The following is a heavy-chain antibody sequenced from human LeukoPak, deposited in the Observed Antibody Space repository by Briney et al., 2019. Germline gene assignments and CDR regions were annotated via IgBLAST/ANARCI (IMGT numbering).Heavy chain of an antibody. J-gene: IGHJ5*02. Sequence: GESLKISCKVSGYIFPSYWITWVRQVPGKGLEWMGRIAPSDSYTNYNPSFEGHVTMSVEKSITTVYLQWSSLKASDTAMYYCVRQPPGVYDTTQNWFDPWGQGTLVTVSS. CDR2: IAPSDSYT. CDR3: VRQPPGVYDTTQNWFDP. V-gene: IGHV5-10-1*01. CDR1: GYIFPSYW. D-gene: IGHD3-22*01.